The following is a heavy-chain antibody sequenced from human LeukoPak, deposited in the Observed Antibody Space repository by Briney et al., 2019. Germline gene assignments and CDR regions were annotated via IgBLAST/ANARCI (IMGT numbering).Heavy chain of an antibody. D-gene: IGHD3-22*01. V-gene: IGHV3-11*01. CDR3: ARGGPNYYDSSGYFDY. CDR1: GFTFSDYY. J-gene: IGHJ4*02. Sequence: GGSLRLSCAASGFTFSDYYMSWIRQAPGKGLEWVSYISSSGSSIYYADSVKGRFTISRDNAKNSLYLQMNSLRAEDTAVYYCARGGPNYYDSSGYFDYWGQGTLVTVSS. CDR2: ISSSGSSI.